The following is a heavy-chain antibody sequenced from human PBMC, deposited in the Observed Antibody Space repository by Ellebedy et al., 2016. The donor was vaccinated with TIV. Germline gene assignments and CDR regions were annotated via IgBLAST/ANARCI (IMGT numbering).Heavy chain of an antibody. D-gene: IGHD1-14*01. J-gene: IGHJ4*02. CDR1: GFTFSDYA. CDR2: HWGNCGGK. Sequence: GESLKISCAASGFTFSDYAMTWVRLAPGKGLEWVSFHWGNCGGKYLADSVKGRFTMFRENSKNTLSLQMHNLRAEDTAVDYCAKMTGHHVDRYYFDYWGQGTLVTVSS. CDR3: AKMTGHHVDRYYFDY. V-gene: IGHV3-23*01.